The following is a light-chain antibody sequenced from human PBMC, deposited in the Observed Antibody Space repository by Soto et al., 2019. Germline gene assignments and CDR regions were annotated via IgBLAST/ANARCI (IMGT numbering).Light chain of an antibody. J-gene: IGKJ1*01. Sequence: DIQMAEFPPTLSASVGDRVTITCRASQSISNRLAWFQQKSGEAPNLLIHKASSLEGGVPSRFSGSGSGTEFTLTISFLQPDNFAAYCCQQYNTYSSTFGQGTMVDIK. CDR2: KAS. CDR3: QQYNTYSST. V-gene: IGKV1-5*03. CDR1: QSISNR.